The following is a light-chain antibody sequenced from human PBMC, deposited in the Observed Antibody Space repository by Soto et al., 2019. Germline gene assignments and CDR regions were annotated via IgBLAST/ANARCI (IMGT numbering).Light chain of an antibody. J-gene: IGLJ2*01. V-gene: IGLV1-40*01. Sequence: QSVLTQPPSESGAPGQWATISCTGSSSNIGAGYDVHWYQHLPGAAPKLLIYGNFNPPSGVPDRFSGSRSGSSASLAITGLQAEDEAVYYCPSYDSSLGDVVLGGGTKLTVL. CDR2: GNF. CDR3: PSYDSSLGDVV. CDR1: SSNIGAGYD.